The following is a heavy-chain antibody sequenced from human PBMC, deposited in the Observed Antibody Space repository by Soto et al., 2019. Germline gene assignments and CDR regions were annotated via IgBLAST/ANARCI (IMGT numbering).Heavy chain of an antibody. CDR3: ARGSRYGMDV. CDR1: EFTFSVYW. V-gene: IGHV3-74*01. Sequence: PGGSLRLSCAASEFTFSVYWMHWVRQAPGKGLVWVSHIIGDGSRTRCADSVEGRFTISRDNAKNTLFLQMNSLKAEDTAVYYCARGSRYGMDVWGQGTTVTAP. J-gene: IGHJ6*02. CDR2: IIGDGSRT.